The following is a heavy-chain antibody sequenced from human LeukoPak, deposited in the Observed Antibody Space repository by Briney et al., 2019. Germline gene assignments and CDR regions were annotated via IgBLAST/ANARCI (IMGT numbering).Heavy chain of an antibody. D-gene: IGHD4-11*01. CDR1: GGTFSRYA. Sequence: SVKVSCKASGGTFSRYAISWVRQAPAQRLEWRGGIIPVLGTTNSDQSFQNKVTISADKSKSPTYMELSSLRSEDTAVYYCASLGGGSTVTTYLNYWGQGTLVTVSS. J-gene: IGHJ4*02. CDR3: ASLGGGSTVTTYLNY. V-gene: IGHV1-69*10. CDR2: IIPVLGTT.